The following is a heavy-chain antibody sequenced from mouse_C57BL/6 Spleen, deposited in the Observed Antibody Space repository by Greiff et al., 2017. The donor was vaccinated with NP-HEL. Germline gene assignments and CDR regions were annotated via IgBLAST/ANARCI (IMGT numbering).Heavy chain of an antibody. CDR3: ARHITTVGYFDD. CDR1: GFTFSSYG. Sequence: EVKLVESGGDLVKPGGSLKLSCAASGFTFSSYGMSWVRQTPDKRLEWVATISSGGSYTYYPDSVKGRFTISRDNAKNTLYLQMSSLTSEDTAIYYCARHITTVGYFDDWGQGTTLTVSS. V-gene: IGHV5-6*02. J-gene: IGHJ2*01. D-gene: IGHD1-1*01. CDR2: ISSGGSYT.